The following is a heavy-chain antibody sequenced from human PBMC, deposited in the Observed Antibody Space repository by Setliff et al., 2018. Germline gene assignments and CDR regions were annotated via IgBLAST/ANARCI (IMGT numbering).Heavy chain of an antibody. Sequence: SLRLSCAASGFTFSSYSMNWVRQAPGQGLEWVSSISGSSSYIYYADSVKVRFTISRDNAKNSLYLQMNSLRAEDTAVYYCARGFGWGAFDIWGQGTMVTVSS. CDR2: ISGSSSYI. D-gene: IGHD3-10*01. V-gene: IGHV3-21*01. CDR3: ARGFGWGAFDI. CDR1: GFTFSSYS. J-gene: IGHJ3*02.